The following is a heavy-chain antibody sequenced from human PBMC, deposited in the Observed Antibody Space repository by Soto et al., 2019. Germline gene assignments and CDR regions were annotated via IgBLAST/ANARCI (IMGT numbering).Heavy chain of an antibody. CDR1: GFTFSSYS. Sequence: GSLRLSCAASGFTFSSYSMNWVRQAPGKGLEWVSYISSSSSTIYYADSVKGRFTISRDNAKNSLYLQMNSLRAEDTAVYYCARASGYSSSWYGEYNWFDPWGQGTLVTVSS. D-gene: IGHD6-13*01. V-gene: IGHV3-48*01. CDR3: ARASGYSSSWYGEYNWFDP. CDR2: ISSSSSTI. J-gene: IGHJ5*02.